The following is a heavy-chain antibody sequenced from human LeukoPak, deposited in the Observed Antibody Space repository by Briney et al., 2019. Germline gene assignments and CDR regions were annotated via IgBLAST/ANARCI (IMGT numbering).Heavy chain of an antibody. CDR2: IDWDDDK. Sequence: SGPTLVNPTQTLTLTCTFSGFSLSTSGMCVSWIRQPPGKALEWLARIDWDDDKYYSTSLKTRLTISKDTSKNQVVLTMTNMDPVDTAMYYCARIACPGLENSGYDYYYYYYGMDVWGQGTTVTVSS. CDR1: GFSLSTSGMC. V-gene: IGHV2-70*11. CDR3: ARIACPGLENSGYDYYYYYYGMDV. J-gene: IGHJ6*02. D-gene: IGHD5-12*01.